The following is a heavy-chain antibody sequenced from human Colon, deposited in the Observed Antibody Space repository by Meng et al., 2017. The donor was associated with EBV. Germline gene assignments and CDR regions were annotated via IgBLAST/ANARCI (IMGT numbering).Heavy chain of an antibody. J-gene: IGHJ5*02. CDR2: MYDSWSA. D-gene: IGHD2-8*02. CDR3: AYYFVGRGGTGS. V-gene: IGHV4-61*03. CDR1: GGSVSINDSP. Sequence: QVRLQESRPRLWKSSESLSLTCSVSGGSVSINDSPWSWIRQPPGKGLEWIGCMYDSWSAKYNRSLNSRVTISIDTTRNHFVLKLTSVTAADTAVYYCAYYFVGRGGTGSWGQGTLVTVSS.